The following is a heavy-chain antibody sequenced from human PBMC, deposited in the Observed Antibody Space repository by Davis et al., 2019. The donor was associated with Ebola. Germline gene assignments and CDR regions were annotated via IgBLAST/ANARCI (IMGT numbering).Heavy chain of an antibody. Sequence: MPSETLSLTCAVYVGSFSGYYWSWIRQPPGKGLEWIGEINHSGSTNYNPSLKSRVTISVDTSKNQFSLKLSSVTAADTAVYYCARVHSSSGWLFDYWGQGTLVTVSS. CDR2: INHSGST. V-gene: IGHV4-34*01. D-gene: IGHD6-19*01. CDR3: ARVHSSSGWLFDY. J-gene: IGHJ4*02. CDR1: VGSFSGYY.